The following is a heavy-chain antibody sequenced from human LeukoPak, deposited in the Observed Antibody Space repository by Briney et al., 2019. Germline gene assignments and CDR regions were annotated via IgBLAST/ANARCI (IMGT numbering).Heavy chain of an antibody. Sequence: GESLRLSCAASGFTFISYSMTWVRQAPGKGLEWVSSISSSSNYIYYADSLKGRFTISRDNTKNSLYLQMNSLRAADTAVYYCARDRGSSSLDYWGQGTLVTVSS. CDR1: GFTFISYS. V-gene: IGHV3-21*01. CDR3: ARDRGSSSLDY. CDR2: ISSSSNYI. D-gene: IGHD6-6*01. J-gene: IGHJ4*02.